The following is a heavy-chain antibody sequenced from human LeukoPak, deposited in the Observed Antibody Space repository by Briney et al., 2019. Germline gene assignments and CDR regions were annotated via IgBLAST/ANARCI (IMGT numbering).Heavy chain of an antibody. J-gene: IGHJ4*02. CDR1: GFTFDDYA. V-gene: IGHV3-9*01. CDR2: ISWNSGSI. CDR3: AKDIVRYDSTGLYYFDY. D-gene: IGHD3-22*01. Sequence: GGSLRLSCAASGFTFDDYAMHWVRQAPGKGLEWVSGISWNSGSIGYADSVKGRFTISRDNAKNSLYLQMNSLRAEDTALYYCAKDIVRYDSTGLYYFDYWGQGTLVTVSS.